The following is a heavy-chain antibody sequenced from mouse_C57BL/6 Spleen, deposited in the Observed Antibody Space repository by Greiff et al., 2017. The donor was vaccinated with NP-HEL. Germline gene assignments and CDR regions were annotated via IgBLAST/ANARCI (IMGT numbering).Heavy chain of an antibody. Sequence: QVQLQQSGAELVKPGASVKISCKASGYAFSSYWMNWVKQRPGKGLEWIGQIYPGDGDTNYNGKFKGKATLTADKSSSTAYMQLSSLTSEDSAVYFCARSEFITTVYYFDYWGQVTLVTVSA. J-gene: IGHJ3*01. CDR3: ARSEFITTVYYFDY. CDR1: GYAFSSYW. D-gene: IGHD1-1*01. CDR2: IYPGDGDT. V-gene: IGHV1-80*01.